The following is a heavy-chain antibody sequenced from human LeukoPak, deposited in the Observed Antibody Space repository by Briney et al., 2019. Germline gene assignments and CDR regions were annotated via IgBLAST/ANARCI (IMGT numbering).Heavy chain of an antibody. V-gene: IGHV4-4*07. CDR3: ARAGLAAAGTYYYYGMDV. J-gene: IGHJ6*02. Sequence: PSETLSLTCTVSGGSISSYYWSWIRQPAGKGLEWIGRIYTSGSTNYNPSLKSQVTMSVDTSKNQFSLKLSSVTAADTAVYYCARAGLAAAGTYYYYGMDVWGQGTTVTVSS. D-gene: IGHD6-13*01. CDR1: GGSISSYY. CDR2: IYTSGST.